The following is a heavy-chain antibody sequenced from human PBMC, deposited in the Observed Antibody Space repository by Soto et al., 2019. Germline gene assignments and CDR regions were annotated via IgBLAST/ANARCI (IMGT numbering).Heavy chain of an antibody. CDR2: ISYDGINK. D-gene: IGHD3-22*01. CDR3: ARESSYTSDSSGYHFDY. J-gene: IGHJ4*02. V-gene: IGHV3-30-3*01. Sequence: GGSLRLSCAASGFTFSSYAIHWVRQAPCKGLEWVAVISYDGINKYYADSVKGRFTISRDNSKNTLYLQMNSLRAEDTAVYYCARESSYTSDSSGYHFDYWGQGTLVTVSS. CDR1: GFTFSSYA.